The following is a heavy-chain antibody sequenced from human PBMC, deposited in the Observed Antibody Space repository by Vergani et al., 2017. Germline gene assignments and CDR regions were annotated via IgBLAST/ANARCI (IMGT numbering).Heavy chain of an antibody. CDR1: GGSISSSSYY. J-gene: IGHJ5*02. CDR3: ARGIILTGYYFDP. V-gene: IGHV4-39*01. CDR2: IYYSGST. D-gene: IGHD3-9*01. Sequence: QLQLQKSGPGLVKPSETLSLTCTVSGGSISSSSYYWGWIRQPPGKGLEWIGSIYYSGSTYYNPSLKSRVTISVDTSKNQFSLKLSSVTAADTAVYYCARGIILTGYYFDPWGQGTLVTVSS.